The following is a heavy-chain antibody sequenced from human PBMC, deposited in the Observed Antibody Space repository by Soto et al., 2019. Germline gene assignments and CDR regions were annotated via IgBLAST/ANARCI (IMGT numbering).Heavy chain of an antibody. CDR2: ISSSSSYI. J-gene: IGHJ6*02. V-gene: IGHV3-21*01. D-gene: IGHD3-10*01. CDR3: ARDRGAASDIRYYYDGIDV. CDR1: GFIFDIYS. Sequence: EVQLVESGGGLVKPGGSLRLSCAASGFIFDIYSMTWVRQAPGKGLEWVSSISSSSSYIYYADSVKGRFTISRDNAENSLYLQMSSLRDDDTAVYYCARDRGAASDIRYYYDGIDVLGQGTTVTVSS.